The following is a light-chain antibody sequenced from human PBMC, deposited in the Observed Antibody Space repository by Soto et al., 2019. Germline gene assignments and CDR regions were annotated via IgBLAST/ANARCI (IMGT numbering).Light chain of an antibody. CDR2: KDS. CDR3: QSADSSGTYPV. Sequence: SYELTQPPSVSVSPGQTARITCSGDALPKQYACWYQQKPGQAPVMVIYKDSERPSGIPERFSGSSSGTTVTLTISGVQAEDEADYYCQSADSSGTYPVFGGGTKLTVL. V-gene: IGLV3-25*03. CDR1: ALPKQY. J-gene: IGLJ2*01.